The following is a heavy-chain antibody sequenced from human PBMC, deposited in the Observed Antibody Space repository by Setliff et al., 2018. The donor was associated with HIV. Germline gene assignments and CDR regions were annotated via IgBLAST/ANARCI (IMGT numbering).Heavy chain of an antibody. CDR2: VFSVGST. CDR3: VREYSGVYPDFSFYMDV. J-gene: IGHJ6*03. V-gene: IGHV4-61*09. CDR1: GGSMSSGYDY. D-gene: IGHD1-26*01. Sequence: SETLSLTCSVSGGSMSSGYDYWTWIRQPAGKGLEWIGHVFSVGSTNYNPSHKSRVTISLDTSKNQFSLKLRSVTAADTAVYYCVREYSGVYPDFSFYMDVWGKGTTVTVSS.